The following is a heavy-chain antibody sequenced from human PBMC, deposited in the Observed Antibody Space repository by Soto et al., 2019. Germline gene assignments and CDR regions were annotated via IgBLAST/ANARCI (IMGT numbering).Heavy chain of an antibody. Sequence: QVQLVESGGGLVNPGGSLRLSYAASGFSFSLRYMSWIRQAPGRGLEWVSYISPGGDNIHYADFVKGRFTISRDNPKDSLYLQMNSLRVEDTAVYYCVTETQWYFDDWGQGTLVTVSS. J-gene: IGHJ4*02. D-gene: IGHD2-8*01. CDR3: VTETQWYFDD. V-gene: IGHV3-11*01. CDR2: ISPGGDNI. CDR1: GFSFSLRY.